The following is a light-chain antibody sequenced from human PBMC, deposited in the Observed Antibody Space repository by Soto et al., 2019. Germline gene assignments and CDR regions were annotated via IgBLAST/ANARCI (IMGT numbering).Light chain of an antibody. Sequence: EIVLTQSPGTLSLSPGERATLSCRASQTVSSTSLAWYQQRPGQAPRLLIFDASTRVTGIPDRFSGSGSGTDFTLPISRLEPEDFAVYFCQLYAISPKTFAQGTKV. V-gene: IGKV3-20*01. J-gene: IGKJ1*01. CDR1: QTVSSTS. CDR3: QLYAISPKT. CDR2: DAS.